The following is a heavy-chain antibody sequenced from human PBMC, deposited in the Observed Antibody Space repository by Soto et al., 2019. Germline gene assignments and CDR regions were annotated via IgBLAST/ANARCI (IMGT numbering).Heavy chain of an antibody. CDR1: GGSISSSNW. D-gene: IGHD1-26*01. Sequence: QVQLQESGPGLVKPSGTLSLTCAVSGGSISSSNWWSWVRQPPGKGLEWIGEIYHSGSTNYNPSLKSRVTISVDQSKNHLSLKLSSVTAADTAVYYCARVSGSYYYGMDVWGQGTTVTVSS. J-gene: IGHJ6*02. CDR3: ARVSGSYYYGMDV. V-gene: IGHV4-4*02. CDR2: IYHSGST.